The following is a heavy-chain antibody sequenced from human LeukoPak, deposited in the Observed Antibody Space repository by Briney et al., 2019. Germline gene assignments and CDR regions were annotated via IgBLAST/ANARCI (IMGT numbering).Heavy chain of an antibody. CDR1: EFTFGSYW. CDR2: INQDGRKE. D-gene: IGHD2-21*02. Sequence: PGGSLRLSCVASEFTFGSYWMTCVRQAPGKGLEWVANINQDGRKEHYVDSVKGRFTISRDNAKNFLYLQMNSLRAEDTAVYYCARDSSPYCGDDCYFDAFDLWGQGTMVTVSS. V-gene: IGHV3-7*03. CDR3: ARDSSPYCGDDCYFDAFDL. J-gene: IGHJ3*01.